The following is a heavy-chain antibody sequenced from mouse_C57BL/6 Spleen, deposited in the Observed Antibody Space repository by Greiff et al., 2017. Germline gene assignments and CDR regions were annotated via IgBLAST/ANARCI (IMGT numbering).Heavy chain of an antibody. J-gene: IGHJ4*01. D-gene: IGHD1-1*01. CDR2: IYPGSGNT. Sequence: VQLVESGAELVRPGASVKLSCKASGYTFTDYYITWVKQRPGQGLEWIARIYPGSGNTYYNEKFKGKATLTAEKSSSTAYMQLSSLTSEDSAVYFCALTSVVAPSAMDYWGQGTSVTVSA. CDR1: GYTFTDYY. CDR3: ALTSVVAPSAMDY. V-gene: IGHV1-76*01.